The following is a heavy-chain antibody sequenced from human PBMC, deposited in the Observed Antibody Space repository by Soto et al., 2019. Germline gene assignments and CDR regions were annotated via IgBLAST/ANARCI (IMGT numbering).Heavy chain of an antibody. Sequence: EVQLVESGGGLVKPGGSLRLSCAASVFTFSSYSMNWVRQAPGKGLEWVSSISSSSSYIYYADSVKGRFTISRDNAKNSLYLQMNSLRAEDTAVYYCARDNQWLGPYYFDYWGQGTLVTVSS. V-gene: IGHV3-21*01. J-gene: IGHJ4*02. CDR1: VFTFSSYS. D-gene: IGHD6-19*01. CDR3: ARDNQWLGPYYFDY. CDR2: ISSSSSYI.